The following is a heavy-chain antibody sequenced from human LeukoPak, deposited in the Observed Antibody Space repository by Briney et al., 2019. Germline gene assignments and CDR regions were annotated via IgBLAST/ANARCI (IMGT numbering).Heavy chain of an antibody. CDR2: INPSGGST. D-gene: IGHD1-26*01. CDR3: ARGSGSYSDY. J-gene: IGHJ4*02. V-gene: IGHV1-46*01. CDR1: GYTFTSYY. Sequence: ASVKVSCKASGYTFTSYYMHWVRQAPGQGLEWMGIINPSGGSTSYAQKLQGRVTMTTDTSTSTAYMELRSLRSDDTAVYYCARGSGSYSDYWGQGTLVTVSS.